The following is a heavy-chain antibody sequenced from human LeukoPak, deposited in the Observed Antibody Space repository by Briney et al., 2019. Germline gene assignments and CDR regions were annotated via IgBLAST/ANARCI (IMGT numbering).Heavy chain of an antibody. CDR3: AREGTVTTYFDY. D-gene: IGHD4-17*01. J-gene: IGHJ4*02. V-gene: IGHV4-30-2*01. CDR2: IYHSGST. CDR1: GGSISSGGYS. Sequence: PSETLSLTCAVSGGSISSGGYSWSWIRQPPGKGLEWIGYIYHSGSTYYNPSLKSRVTISVDRSKNQFSLKLSSVTAADTAVYYCAREGTVTTYFDYWGQGTLVTASS.